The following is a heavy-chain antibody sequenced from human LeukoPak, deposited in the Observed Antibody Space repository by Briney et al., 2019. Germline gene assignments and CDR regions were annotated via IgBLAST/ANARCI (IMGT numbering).Heavy chain of an antibody. D-gene: IGHD3-22*01. CDR3: ARGAREVVVVITKYYVDF. J-gene: IGHJ4*02. Sequence: TLSPTCTVSGGSLSSGSYYWSWIRQPAGKGLEWIGRIYTSGSTNYNPSLKSRVAISVDTSKNQFSLKLSSVTAADTAVYYCARGAREVVVVITKYYVDFWGQGTLVTVSS. CDR1: GGSLSSGSYY. V-gene: IGHV4-61*02. CDR2: IYTSGST.